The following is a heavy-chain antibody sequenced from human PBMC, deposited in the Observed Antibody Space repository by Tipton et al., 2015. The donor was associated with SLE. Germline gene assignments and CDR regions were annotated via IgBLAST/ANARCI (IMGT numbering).Heavy chain of an antibody. CDR2: IYYSGNT. D-gene: IGHD5-12*01. CDR3: ARGPLGGGYSGYDTNWFDP. J-gene: IGHJ5*02. V-gene: IGHV4-59*01. Sequence: TLSLTCTVSGGSISSYYWSWIRQPAGKGLEWIGYIYYSGNTNYNPSLKSRVTISVDTSKNQFSLRLSSVTAADTAIYSCARGPLGGGYSGYDTNWFDPWGQGTLVTVSS. CDR1: GGSISSYY.